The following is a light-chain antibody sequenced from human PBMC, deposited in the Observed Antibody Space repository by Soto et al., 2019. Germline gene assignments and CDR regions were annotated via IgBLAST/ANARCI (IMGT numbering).Light chain of an antibody. CDR1: SSDVGGYNY. J-gene: IGLJ1*01. Sequence: QSELTQPASVSGSPGQAITISCTGTSSDVGGYNYVSWYQQHPGKAPKLMIYDVSNRPSGVSNRFSGSKSGNTASLTISGLQAEDEADYHCSSYTSSSTYVFGTGTKVTVL. V-gene: IGLV2-14*01. CDR2: DVS. CDR3: SSYTSSSTYV.